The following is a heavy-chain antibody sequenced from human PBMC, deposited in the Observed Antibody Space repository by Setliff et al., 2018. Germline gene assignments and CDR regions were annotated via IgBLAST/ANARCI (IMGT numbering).Heavy chain of an antibody. CDR1: GNSFTVFY. V-gene: IGHV1-2*02. Sequence: ASVKVSCKSPGNSFTVFYLHWVRQAPGQGLEWMGWISPHSGDTRYAQKFQSRVRMTRDTSTYAAYLELSDLTSDDTAMYYCARSGSFGMRYWFDYWGQGALVTVSS. CDR2: ISPHSGDT. J-gene: IGHJ4*02. CDR3: ARSGSFGMRYWFDY. D-gene: IGHD1-26*01.